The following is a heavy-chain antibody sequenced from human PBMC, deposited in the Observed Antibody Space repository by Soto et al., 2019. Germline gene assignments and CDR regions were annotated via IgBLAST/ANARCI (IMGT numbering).Heavy chain of an antibody. D-gene: IGHD3-22*01. CDR2: ISYDGSNK. Sequence: QVQLVESGGGVVQPGRSLRLSCAASGFTFSSYGMHWVRQAPGKGLEWVAVISYDGSNKYYADSVKGRFTISRDNSKNTLYLQMNSLRAEDTAVYYCAREAPYYYDSSGYTLGGYWGQGTLVTVSS. CDR1: GFTFSSYG. J-gene: IGHJ4*02. CDR3: AREAPYYYDSSGYTLGGY. V-gene: IGHV3-30*03.